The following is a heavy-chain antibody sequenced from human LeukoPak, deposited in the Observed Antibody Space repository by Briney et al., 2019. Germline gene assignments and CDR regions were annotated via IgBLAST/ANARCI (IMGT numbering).Heavy chain of an antibody. J-gene: IGHJ4*02. Sequence: GGSLRLSCAVSGFTFSRYSMKWVRQAPGERLGWVSAISSSSSYIDYADSVKGRFTISRDNAKNSLYLQMNSLRAEDTAVYYCARDTMVRGVIIEDYWGQGTLVTVSS. CDR1: GFTFSRYS. CDR2: ISSSSSYI. V-gene: IGHV3-21*01. D-gene: IGHD3-10*01. CDR3: ARDTMVRGVIIEDY.